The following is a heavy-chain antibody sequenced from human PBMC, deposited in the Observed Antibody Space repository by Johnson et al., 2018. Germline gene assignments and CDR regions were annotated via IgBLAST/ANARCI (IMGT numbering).Heavy chain of an antibody. J-gene: IGHJ1*01. D-gene: IGHD1-14*01. CDR2: IVVGSGNT. CDR3: AADREEPTGTDQH. V-gene: IGHV1-58*01. Sequence: QLVQSGPEVKKPGTSVKVSCNASGFTFTSSAVQWVRQARGQRLEWIGWIVVGSGNTNYAQKFQERVTITRDMSTSTAYMELSSLRSEDTAVYYCAADREEPTGTDQHWGQGTLVTVSS. CDR1: GFTFTSSA.